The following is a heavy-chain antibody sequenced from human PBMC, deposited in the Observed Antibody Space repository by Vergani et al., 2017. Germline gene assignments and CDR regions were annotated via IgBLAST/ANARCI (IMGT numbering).Heavy chain of an antibody. Sequence: EVQLVESGGGLVQPGGSLRLSCAASGFTFSSYWMSWVRQAPGKGLEWVANIKQDGSEKYYVDSVKGRFTISRDNAKNSLYLQMNSLRAEDTALYYCAKDIRLGELSFPQFDPWGQGTLVTVSS. D-gene: IGHD3-16*02. CDR1: GFTFSSYW. V-gene: IGHV3-7*03. J-gene: IGHJ5*02. CDR2: IKQDGSEK. CDR3: AKDIRLGELSFPQFDP.